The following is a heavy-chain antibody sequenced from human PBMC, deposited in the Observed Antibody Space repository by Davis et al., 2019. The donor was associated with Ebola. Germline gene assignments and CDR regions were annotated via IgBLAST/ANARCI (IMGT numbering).Heavy chain of an antibody. CDR2: NSAGTT. CDR3: ARQPLWFGQNYFEY. J-gene: IGHJ4*02. CDR1: GFTVSSNY. Sequence: GESLKISCAVSGFTVSSNYMSWVRQAPGKGLEWVSVNSAGTTYYADSMKGRFTISRDNSKNMLYLQMNSLRAEDTAVYYCARQPLWFGQNYFEYWGRGTLVTVSS. V-gene: IGHV3-53*01. D-gene: IGHD3-10*01.